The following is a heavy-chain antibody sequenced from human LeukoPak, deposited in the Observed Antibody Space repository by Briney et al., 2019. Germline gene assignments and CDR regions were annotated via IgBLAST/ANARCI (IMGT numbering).Heavy chain of an antibody. CDR3: AKVMGSMFGVGRAFDI. D-gene: IGHD3-3*01. Sequence: GGSLRLSCAASGFTFCSYAMSWVRQAPGKRLEWVSAVSGSGGRTYSADSVKGRFTISRDNSKNTLYLQMHSLRAEDTAVYYCAKVMGSMFGVGRAFDIWGQGTMVTVSS. CDR2: VSGSGGRT. CDR1: GFTFCSYA. J-gene: IGHJ3*02. V-gene: IGHV3-23*01.